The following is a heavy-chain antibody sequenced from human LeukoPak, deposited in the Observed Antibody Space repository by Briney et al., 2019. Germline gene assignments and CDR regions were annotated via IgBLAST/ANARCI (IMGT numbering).Heavy chain of an antibody. CDR3: AKVRILEWLFPDY. CDR1: GFTFTTHW. CDR2: IKPDGSDT. J-gene: IGHJ4*02. V-gene: IGHV3-74*01. D-gene: IGHD3-3*01. Sequence: GGSLRLSCGASGFTFTTHWIHWVRQAPGKGLVWVSRIKPDGSDTNYADSVKGRFTISRDNSKNTLYLQMNSLRAEDTAVYYCAKVRILEWLFPDYWGQGTLVTVSS.